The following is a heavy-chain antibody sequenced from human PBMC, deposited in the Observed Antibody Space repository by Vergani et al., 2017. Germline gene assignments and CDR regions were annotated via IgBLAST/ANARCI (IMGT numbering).Heavy chain of an antibody. CDR1: GFTFSSYG. CDR3: AQGEGAYGDWSFVHYYYYYMDV. D-gene: IGHD4-17*01. CDR2: IWYDGSNK. J-gene: IGHJ6*03. V-gene: IGHV3-33*06. Sequence: QVQLVESGGGVVQPGRSLRLSCAASGFTFSSYGMHWVRQAPGKGLEWVAVIWYDGSNKYYADSVKGRFTISRDNSKNTLYLQMNSLRAEDTAVDYCAQGEGAYGDWSFVHYYYYYMDVWGKGTTVTVSS.